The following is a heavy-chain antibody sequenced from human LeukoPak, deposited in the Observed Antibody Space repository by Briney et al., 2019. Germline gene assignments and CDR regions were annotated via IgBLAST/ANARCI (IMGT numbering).Heavy chain of an antibody. J-gene: IGHJ6*04. D-gene: IGHD3-10*02. Sequence: GGSLRLPCAASGFTFSSYGMSWARQAPGKGPEWVSAISGSGGSTYNADSVKGRFTISRDNAKNSLYLQMSSLRAEDTAVYYCAELGITMIGGVWGKGTTVTISS. CDR1: GFTFSSYG. CDR2: ISGSGGST. V-gene: IGHV3-23*01. CDR3: AELGITMIGGV.